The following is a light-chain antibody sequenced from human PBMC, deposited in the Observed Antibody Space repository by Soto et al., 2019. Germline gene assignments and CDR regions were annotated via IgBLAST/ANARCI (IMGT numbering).Light chain of an antibody. CDR3: QQYNSYPHT. J-gene: IGKJ4*01. CDR1: QSISSW. V-gene: IGKV1-5*03. Sequence: DIQMTQSPSTLSASVGDRVTITCRASQSISSWLAWYQQKPGKAPKLLIYKASSLESGVPSRFSGSGSGTEFNLTISSLQPDDFATYYCQQYNSYPHTFGGGTKVEIK. CDR2: KAS.